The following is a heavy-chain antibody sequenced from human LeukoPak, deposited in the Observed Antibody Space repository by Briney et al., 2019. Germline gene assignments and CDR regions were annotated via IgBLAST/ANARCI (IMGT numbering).Heavy chain of an antibody. CDR3: AKDLPRGRNIAAAGTDS. Sequence: GGSLRLSCAASGFTFSSYGMHWVRQAPGKGLEWVAFIRYDGSNKYYADSVKGRFTISRDNSKNTLYLQMNSLRAEDTAVYYCAKDLPRGRNIAAAGTDSWSPRSLVTVSS. J-gene: IGHJ4*02. D-gene: IGHD6-13*01. CDR2: IRYDGSNK. V-gene: IGHV3-30*02. CDR1: GFTFSSYG.